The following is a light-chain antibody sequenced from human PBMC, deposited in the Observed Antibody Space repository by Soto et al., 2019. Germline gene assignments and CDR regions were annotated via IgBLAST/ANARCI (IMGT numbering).Light chain of an antibody. CDR2: EVT. J-gene: IGLJ2*01. Sequence: QSVLTQRPSASGSPGQSVTISCAGTRDDVGGYNYVSWYQHHPGKAPKLLIYEVTKRPSGVPDRFSGSKSGNTAYLTVSGLRAEDEALYYCSSYVVSNVVFFGGGTKLNVL. CDR1: RDDVGGYNY. CDR3: SSYVVSNVVF. V-gene: IGLV2-8*01.